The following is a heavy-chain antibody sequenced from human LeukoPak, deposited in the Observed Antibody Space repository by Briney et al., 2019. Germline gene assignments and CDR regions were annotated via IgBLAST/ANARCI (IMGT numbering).Heavy chain of an antibody. CDR3: ARWDSGNYYGIGD. D-gene: IGHD1-26*01. J-gene: IGHJ4*02. CDR1: GFSLSMYW. V-gene: IGHV3-7*01. Sequence: GGSLRLSCSVSGFSLSMYWMAWVRQAPGKGLEWLANIKQDGSEEYYADSVKGRFTISRDNARNSLYLQMSSLRAEDTALYYCARWDSGNYYGIGDWGQGTLVTVSS. CDR2: IKQDGSEE.